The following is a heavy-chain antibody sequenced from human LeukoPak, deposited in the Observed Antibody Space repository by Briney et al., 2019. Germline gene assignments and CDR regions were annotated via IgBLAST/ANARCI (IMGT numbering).Heavy chain of an antibody. J-gene: IGHJ5*02. CDR3: ARVLRFLEWARLDWFDP. CDR1: GYTFTSYG. Sequence: ASVKVSCKASGYTFTSYGISWVRQAPGQGLEWMGWISAYNGNTNYAQKLQGRATMTTDTSTSTAYMELRSLRSDDTAVYYCARVLRFLEWARLDWFDPWGQGTLVTVSS. D-gene: IGHD3-3*01. CDR2: ISAYNGNT. V-gene: IGHV1-18*01.